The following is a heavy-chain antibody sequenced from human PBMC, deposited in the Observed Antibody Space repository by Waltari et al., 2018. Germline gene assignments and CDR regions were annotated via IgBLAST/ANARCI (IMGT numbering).Heavy chain of an antibody. V-gene: IGHV1-2*02. Sequence: QVQLVQSGAEVKKPGASVKVSCKASGYTFLDYYIHWVRQAPGQGLEWMGWINPNTVDTTYTQMFQGRVTMTRDTSIRTAYMELKRLRSDDTAVYFCVRDPTHYESCGDFVDWFDPWGQGTLVTVSS. D-gene: IGHD3-22*01. CDR3: VRDPTHYESCGDFVDWFDP. J-gene: IGHJ5*02. CDR1: GYTFLDYY. CDR2: INPNTVDT.